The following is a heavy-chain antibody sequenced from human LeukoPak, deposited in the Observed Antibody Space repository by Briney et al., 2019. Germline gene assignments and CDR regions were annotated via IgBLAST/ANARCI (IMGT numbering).Heavy chain of an antibody. CDR3: ARGRSDIVVVPAATGGPRIDY. J-gene: IGHJ4*02. CDR2: INHSGST. D-gene: IGHD2-2*01. CDR1: GGSISSSSYY. Sequence: SETLSLTCTVSGGSISSSSYYWSWIRQPPGKGLEWIGEINHSGSTNYNPSLKSRVTISVDTSKNQFSLKLSSVTAADTAVYYCARGRSDIVVVPAATGGPRIDYWGQGTLVTVSS. V-gene: IGHV4-39*07.